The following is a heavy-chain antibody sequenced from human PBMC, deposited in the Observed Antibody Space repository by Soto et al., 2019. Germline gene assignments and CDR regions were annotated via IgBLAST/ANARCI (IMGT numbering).Heavy chain of an antibody. V-gene: IGHV3-23*01. CDR3: AKDYSMVQGVRLIDAFDI. CDR1: GFTFSSYA. D-gene: IGHD3-10*01. J-gene: IGHJ3*02. CDR2: ISGSGGST. Sequence: EVQLLESGGGLVQPGGSLRLSCAASGFTFSSYAMSWVRQAPGKGLEWVSAISGSGGSTYYADSVKGRFTISRDNSKNTLYLQMNSLRAEDTAVYYCAKDYSMVQGVRLIDAFDIWGQGTMVTVSS.